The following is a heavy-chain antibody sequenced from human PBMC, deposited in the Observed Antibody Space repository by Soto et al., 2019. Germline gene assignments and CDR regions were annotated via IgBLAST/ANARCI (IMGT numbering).Heavy chain of an antibody. CDR1: DGSFSGYY. D-gene: IGHD3-22*01. V-gene: IGHV4-34*01. CDR2: INHSGST. Sequence: PSETLSLTCAVYDGSFSGYYWSWIRQPPGKGLEWIGEINHSGSTNYNPSLKSRVTISVDTSKNQFSLKLSSVTAADTAVYYCARGHLFYYDSSGSIDDWGQGTLVTGSS. CDR3: ARGHLFYYDSSGSIDD. J-gene: IGHJ4*02.